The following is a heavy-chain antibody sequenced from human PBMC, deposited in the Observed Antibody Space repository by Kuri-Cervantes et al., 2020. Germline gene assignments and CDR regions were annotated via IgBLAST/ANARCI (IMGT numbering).Heavy chain of an antibody. J-gene: IGHJ6*03. Sequence: SETLSLTCAVYGGSLSGNYWSWIRQPPGKGLEWIGSIYHSGSTNYNPSLKSRVTISVDTSKNQFSLKLSSVTAADTAVYYCARGRGYSYGISWGYMDVWGKGTTVTVSS. CDR3: ARGRGYSYGISWGYMDV. D-gene: IGHD5-18*01. CDR2: IYHSGST. V-gene: IGHV4-34*01. CDR1: GGSLSGNY.